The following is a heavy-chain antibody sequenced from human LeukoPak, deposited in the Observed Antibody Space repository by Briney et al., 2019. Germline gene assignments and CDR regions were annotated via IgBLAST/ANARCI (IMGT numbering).Heavy chain of an antibody. CDR2: INAYNGNT. J-gene: IGHJ4*02. D-gene: IGHD3-10*01. CDR3: ARDRVVVRGVTEFDY. CDR1: GYTFTSYG. V-gene: IGHV1-18*01. Sequence: ASVKVSCKASGYTFTSYGISWVRQAPGQGLEWMGWINAYNGNTNYAQKLQGRVTMTTDTSTSTAYMELRSLRSDDTAVYYCARDRVVVRGVTEFDYWGQGTLVTVSS.